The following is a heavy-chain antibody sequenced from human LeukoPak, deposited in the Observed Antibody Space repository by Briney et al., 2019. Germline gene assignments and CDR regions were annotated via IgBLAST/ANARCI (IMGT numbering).Heavy chain of an antibody. CDR3: AKDHCSSTSCYPWDDFWSVSGPPDY. J-gene: IGHJ4*02. CDR1: GFTFSSYA. CDR2: ISGSGGST. V-gene: IGHV3-23*01. Sequence: GGSLRLSCAASGFTFSSYAMSWVRQAPGKGLEWVSAISGSGGSTYYADSVKGRFTISRDNSKNTLYLQMNSLRAEDAAVYYCAKDHCSSTSCYPWDDFWSVSGPPDYWGQGTLGTVSS. D-gene: IGHD2-2*01.